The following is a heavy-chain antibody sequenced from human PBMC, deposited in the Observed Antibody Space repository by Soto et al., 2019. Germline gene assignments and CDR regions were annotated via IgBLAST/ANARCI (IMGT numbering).Heavy chain of an antibody. CDR1: GFTFSSYA. CDR2: ISGSGGST. J-gene: IGHJ4*02. CDR3: AKDLTSKLRGYSF. Sequence: EVQLLESGGGLVQPGGSLRLSCAASGFTFSSYAMSWVRQAPGKGLEWVSAISGSGGSTYYADSVKGRFTISRDNSKNTRHLQMNSLRAEDTAVYYCAKDLTSKLRGYSFWGQGTLVTVSS. D-gene: IGHD5-18*01. V-gene: IGHV3-23*01.